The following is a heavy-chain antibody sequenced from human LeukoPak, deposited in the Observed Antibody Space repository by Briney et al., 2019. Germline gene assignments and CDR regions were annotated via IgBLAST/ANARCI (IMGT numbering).Heavy chain of an antibody. J-gene: IGHJ5*01. CDR3: ARRIVGTGWGRENWLDS. Sequence: SETLSLTCTVSGDSISNYLWNWIRQPPGKGLEWMGYTYYNGNTNSNPSLRSRVSMSVDTSKNQFSLQLTSMTAADTAIYYCARRIVGTGWGRENWLDSWGQGTLVTVSS. D-gene: IGHD3/OR15-3a*01. CDR2: TYYNGNT. V-gene: IGHV4-59*08. CDR1: GDSISNYL.